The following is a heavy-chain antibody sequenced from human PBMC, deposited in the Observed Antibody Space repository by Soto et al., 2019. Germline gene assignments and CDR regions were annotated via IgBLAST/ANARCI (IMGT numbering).Heavy chain of an antibody. D-gene: IGHD6-6*01. CDR3: ARAPGSVAARPFDY. V-gene: IGHV4-31*03. J-gene: IGHJ4*02. Sequence: SDALSLTSTVSGCSISSGGYDWSWIPQHPGKGLEWIGYIYYSGSTYYNPSLKSRVTISVDTSKNQFSLKLSSVTAADTAVYYCARAPGSVAARPFDYWGQGTLVTVS. CDR1: GCSISSGGYD. CDR2: IYYSGST.